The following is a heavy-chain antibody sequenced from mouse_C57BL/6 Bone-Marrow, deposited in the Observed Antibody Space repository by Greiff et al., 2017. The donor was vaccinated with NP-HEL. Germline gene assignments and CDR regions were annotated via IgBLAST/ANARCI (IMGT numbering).Heavy chain of an antibody. V-gene: IGHV5-4*01. CDR2: ISDGGSYT. CDR3: ARDLTTVVAPSYWYFDV. J-gene: IGHJ1*03. Sequence: EVKVVESGGGLVKPGGSLKLSCAASGFTFSSYAMSWVRQTPEKRLEWVATISDGGSYTYYPDNVKGRFTISRDNAKNNLYLQMSHLKSEDTAMYYCARDLTTVVAPSYWYFDVWGTGTTVTVSS. D-gene: IGHD1-1*01. CDR1: GFTFSSYA.